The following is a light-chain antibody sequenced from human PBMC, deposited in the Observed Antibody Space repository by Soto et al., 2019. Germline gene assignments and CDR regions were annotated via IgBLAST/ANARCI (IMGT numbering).Light chain of an antibody. CDR1: QDIRGA. J-gene: IGKJ5*01. Sequence: AIQLTQSPSSLSASVGDRVTITCRASQDIRGALAWYQQKPGKAPKILIYDVSTLESGVPSRFSGSSSGTDFTLTISGLQPVDFATYYCQQFNSYPITFGQGTRLEIK. V-gene: IGKV1-13*02. CDR2: DVS. CDR3: QQFNSYPIT.